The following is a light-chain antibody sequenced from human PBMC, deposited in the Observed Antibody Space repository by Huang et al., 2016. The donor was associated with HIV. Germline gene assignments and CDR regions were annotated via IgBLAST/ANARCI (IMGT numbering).Light chain of an antibody. V-gene: IGKV1-39*01. Sequence: DIQMTQSPPSLSASVGDRVTFTCRANQNITKSLNLYQQKPGKAPKLLIYTASTLESGVPSRFSGSGSGSRFTLNIGNLQPEDFATYYCQQSFSVPRTFG. CDR1: QNITKS. CDR2: TAS. CDR3: QQSFSVPRT. J-gene: IGKJ1*01.